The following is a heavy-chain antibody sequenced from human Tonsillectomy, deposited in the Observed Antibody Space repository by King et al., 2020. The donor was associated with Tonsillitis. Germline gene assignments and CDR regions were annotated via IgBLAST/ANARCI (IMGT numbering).Heavy chain of an antibody. Sequence: VQLQQWGAGLLKPSETLSLTCAVYGGSLSGYYWSWIRQAPGKGLEWVGEISHRGSTNYNPSLKSRVFMSVDTSKKQFSLKLSSVTAADTAVYYCVRGGTNHDDGDYVSHDAFDIWGQGTLVTVSS. J-gene: IGHJ3*02. V-gene: IGHV4-34*01. CDR2: ISHRGST. CDR3: VRGGTNHDDGDYVSHDAFDI. D-gene: IGHD4-17*01. CDR1: GGSLSGYY.